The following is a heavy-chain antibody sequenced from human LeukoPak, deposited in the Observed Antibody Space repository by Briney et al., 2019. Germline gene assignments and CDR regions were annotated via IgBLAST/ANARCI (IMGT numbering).Heavy chain of an antibody. CDR1: GFTFSSYA. D-gene: IGHD6-19*01. Sequence: GGSLRLSCAASGFTFSSYAMSWVRQAPGKGLEWVSAISGSGGSTYYADSVKGRFTISRDNSKNTLYLQMNSLRAEDTAVYYCARARAYSSRWRENYGMDVWGQGTMVTVSS. V-gene: IGHV3-23*01. CDR3: ARARAYSSRWRENYGMDV. J-gene: IGHJ6*02. CDR2: ISGSGGST.